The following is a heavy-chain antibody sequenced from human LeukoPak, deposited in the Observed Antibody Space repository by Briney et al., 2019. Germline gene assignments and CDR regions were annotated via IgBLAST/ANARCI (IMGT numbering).Heavy chain of an antibody. CDR1: GGTFSSYA. CDR3: ASVSLHSRRRVSYYYYMDV. Sequence: ASVKVSYKASGGTFSSYAISWVRQAPGQGLEWMEGIIPIFGTANYAQKFQGRVTITADESTSTAYMELSSLRSEDTAVYYCASVSLHSRRRVSYYYYMDVWGKGTTVTVSS. V-gene: IGHV1-69*13. CDR2: IIPIFGTA. D-gene: IGHD6-13*01. J-gene: IGHJ6*03.